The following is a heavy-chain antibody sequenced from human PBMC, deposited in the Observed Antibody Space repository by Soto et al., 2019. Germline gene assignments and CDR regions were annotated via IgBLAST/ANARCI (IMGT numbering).Heavy chain of an antibody. J-gene: IGHJ6*02. Sequence: ASVKVSCKASGYTFTGYYMHWVRQAPGQGLEWMGWINPNSGGTNYAQKFQGRVTMTRGTSISTAYMELSRLRSDDTAVYYCARDLRITMVRGAPYYYYGMDVWGQGTTVTVSS. CDR3: ARDLRITMVRGAPYYYYGMDV. D-gene: IGHD3-10*01. CDR1: GYTFTGYY. V-gene: IGHV1-2*02. CDR2: INPNSGGT.